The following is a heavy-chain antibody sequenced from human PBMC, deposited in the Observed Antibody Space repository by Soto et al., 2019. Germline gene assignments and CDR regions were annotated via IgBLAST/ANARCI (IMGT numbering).Heavy chain of an antibody. V-gene: IGHV1-18*01. CDR1: GYTFTSYG. CDR3: ARDAEQQLVPGAFDI. CDR2: ISAYNGNT. D-gene: IGHD6-13*01. Sequence: ASVKVSCKASGYTFTSYGISWVRQAPGQGLEWMGWISAYNGNTNYAQKLQGRVTMTTDTSTSTAYMELRSLRSDDTAVYYCARDAEQQLVPGAFDIWGQGTMVTVSS. J-gene: IGHJ3*02.